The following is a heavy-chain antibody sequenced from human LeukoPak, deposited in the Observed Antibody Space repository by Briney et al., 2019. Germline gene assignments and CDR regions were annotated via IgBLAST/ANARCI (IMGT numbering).Heavy chain of an antibody. CDR3: ASNPGGYSSSYDY. V-gene: IGHV3-7*01. J-gene: IGHJ4*02. CDR2: IKQDGSAK. D-gene: IGHD6-6*01. CDR1: GFTFSSYW. Sequence: GGSLRLSCAASGFTFSSYWMSWVRQAPGKGLEWVANIKQDGSAKNYGDSVKGRFTISRDNAKNSLYLQMNSLRVEDTAVYYCASNPGGYSSSYDYWGQGTLVTVSS.